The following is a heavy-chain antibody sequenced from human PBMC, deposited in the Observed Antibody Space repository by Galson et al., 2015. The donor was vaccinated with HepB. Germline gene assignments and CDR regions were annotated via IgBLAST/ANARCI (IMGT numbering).Heavy chain of an antibody. CDR2: ISWNSGSI. D-gene: IGHD3-10*01. V-gene: IGHV3-9*01. Sequence: SLRLSCAASGFTFDDYAMHWVRQAPGKGLEWVSGISWNSGSIGYADSVKGRFTISRDNAKNSLYLQMNSLRAEDTALYYCAKDNGDTYWYFDLWGRGTLVTVSS. J-gene: IGHJ2*01. CDR1: GFTFDDYA. CDR3: AKDNGDTYWYFDL.